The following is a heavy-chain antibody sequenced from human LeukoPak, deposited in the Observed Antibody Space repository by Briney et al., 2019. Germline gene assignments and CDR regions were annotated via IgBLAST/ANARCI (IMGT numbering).Heavy chain of an antibody. V-gene: IGHV1-18*01. Sequence: ASVKVSCKASGYTFTSYGISWVRQASGQGLEWMGWISAYNGNTNYAQKLQGRVTMTTDTSTSTAYMELRSLRSDDTAVHYCARVNPPGITMIVDYWGQGTLVTVSS. CDR1: GYTFTSYG. CDR2: ISAYNGNT. D-gene: IGHD3-22*01. CDR3: ARVNPPGITMIVDY. J-gene: IGHJ4*02.